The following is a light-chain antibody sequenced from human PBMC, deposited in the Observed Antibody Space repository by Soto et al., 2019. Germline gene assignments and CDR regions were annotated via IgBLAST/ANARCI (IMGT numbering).Light chain of an antibody. CDR2: WAS. CDR3: QQFYGTPLT. J-gene: IGKJ4*01. CDR1: QSVFYSSNNKNY. V-gene: IGKV4-1*01. Sequence: DIVMTQSPDSLAVSLGARATINCESSQSVFYSSNNKNYLAWYQQKPGQPPKLLLYWASTRESGVPDRFSGSGSGTDFTLTISSLQAEDVAVYYCQQFYGTPLTFGGGTKVEIK.